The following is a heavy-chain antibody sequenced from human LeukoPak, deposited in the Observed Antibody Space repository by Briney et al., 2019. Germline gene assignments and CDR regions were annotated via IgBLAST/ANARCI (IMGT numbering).Heavy chain of an antibody. CDR1: GYTFTGYY. J-gene: IGHJ5*02. CDR3: ARAHYYRFTPRRGRWFDP. V-gene: IGHV1-2*02. CDR2: INPNSGGT. Sequence: GASVKVSCKASGYTFTGYYMHWVRQAPGQGLEWMGWINPNSGGTNYAQKFQGRVTMTRDTSISTAYMELSRLRSDDTAVYYCARAHYYRFTPRRGRWFDPWGQGTLVTVSS. D-gene: IGHD3-22*01.